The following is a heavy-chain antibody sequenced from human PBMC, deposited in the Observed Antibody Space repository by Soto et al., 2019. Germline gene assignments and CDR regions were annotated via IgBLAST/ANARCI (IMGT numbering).Heavy chain of an antibody. CDR1: GGSISSYY. V-gene: IGHV4-59*01. D-gene: IGHD6-13*01. CDR2: IYYSGST. Sequence: PSETLSLTCTVSGGSISSYYWSWIRQPPGKGLEWIGYIYYSGSTNYNPSLKSRVTISVDTSKNQFSLKLSSVTAADTAVYYCARGFDSSSWYGTRFDPWGQGTLVTVSS. J-gene: IGHJ5*02. CDR3: ARGFDSSSWYGTRFDP.